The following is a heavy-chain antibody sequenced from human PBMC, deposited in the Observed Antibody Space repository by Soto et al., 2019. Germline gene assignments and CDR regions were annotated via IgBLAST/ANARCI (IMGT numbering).Heavy chain of an antibody. D-gene: IGHD3-9*01. CDR2: ISSSRSYT. J-gene: IGHJ3*02. Sequence: QVQLVESGGGLVKPGGSLRLSCVVSGFTLSDYYMSWIRQAPGKGLEWVSYISSSRSYTNYADSVKGRFTISRDNAKNSLYLQMNSLRVEDTAVYYCARDADILTGSDAFDIWGQGTMVTVSS. CDR1: GFTLSDYY. V-gene: IGHV3-11*05. CDR3: ARDADILTGSDAFDI.